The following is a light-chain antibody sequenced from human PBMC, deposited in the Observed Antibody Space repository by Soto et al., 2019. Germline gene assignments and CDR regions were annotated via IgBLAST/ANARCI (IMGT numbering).Light chain of an antibody. CDR2: AAS. J-gene: IGKJ2*01. V-gene: IGKV1-39*01. CDR1: QSISSY. CDR3: QQSYSTPYT. Sequence: DIQMTQSPSSLSASVGDRVTITCRASQSISSYLNWYQQKPGKAPKLLIYAASSLHSGVTSRFSGSGSGTDFTLTISSLQPEDFATYYGQQSYSTPYTFGQGTKLEIK.